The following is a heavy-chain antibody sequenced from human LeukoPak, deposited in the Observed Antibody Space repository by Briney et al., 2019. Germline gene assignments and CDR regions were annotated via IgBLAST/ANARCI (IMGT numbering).Heavy chain of an antibody. CDR1: GFTFSSYS. V-gene: IGHV3-21*01. Sequence: PGGSLRLSCAASGFTFSSYSMTWVRQAPGKGLGWVSSISSSSSYIYYADSVKGRFTISRDNAKNSLYLQMNSLRAEDTAVYYCALGESTRPFDYWGQGTLVTVSS. CDR2: ISSSSSYI. D-gene: IGHD3-10*01. CDR3: ALGESTRPFDY. J-gene: IGHJ4*02.